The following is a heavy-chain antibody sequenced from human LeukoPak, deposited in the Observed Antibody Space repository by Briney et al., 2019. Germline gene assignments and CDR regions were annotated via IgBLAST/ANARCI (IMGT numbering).Heavy chain of an antibody. D-gene: IGHD3-3*01. Sequence: ASVTVSCKASGYIFTNYDISWVRQAPGQGLEWMGWIRPSNGDIKYAQKFQGRVTLTTETSTNTAHMELRSLRSDDTAVYFCARDGVAVDFDYWGQGTLVTVSS. CDR1: GYIFTNYD. V-gene: IGHV1-18*04. J-gene: IGHJ4*02. CDR2: IRPSNGDI. CDR3: ARDGVAVDFDY.